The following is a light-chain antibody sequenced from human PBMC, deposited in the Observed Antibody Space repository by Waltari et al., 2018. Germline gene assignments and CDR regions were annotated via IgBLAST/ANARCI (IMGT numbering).Light chain of an antibody. CDR1: SNDIGSYNF. J-gene: IGLJ2*01. CDR3: FSYAGSNSFA. CDR2: DVS. V-gene: IGLV2-23*02. Sequence: QSALTQPASVSGSPGQSITVSCIGTSNDIGSYNFFSWFQQHPGRAPQLMIYDVSERPLGVSNRFSGSKSGNTASLTISGLQAEDEADYYCFSYAGSNSFAFGGGTRVTVL.